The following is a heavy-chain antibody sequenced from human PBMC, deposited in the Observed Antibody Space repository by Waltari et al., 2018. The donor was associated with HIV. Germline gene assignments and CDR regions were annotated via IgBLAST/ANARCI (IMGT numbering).Heavy chain of an antibody. CDR2: IYYNGGT. D-gene: IGHD3-10*01. CDR1: GGSFSTSY. Sequence: QVQLQESGPGLVKPSETLSLTCTVSGGSFSTSYWSWIRQPPGKGLEWMGYIYYNGGTKYNPSLKNRVTMTIDTSKTQFSLELSSVTTADTAIYYCARDFYGSGIGLSRGRRYFDPWGQGALVTVSS. V-gene: IGHV4-59*01. J-gene: IGHJ5*02. CDR3: ARDFYGSGIGLSRGRRYFDP.